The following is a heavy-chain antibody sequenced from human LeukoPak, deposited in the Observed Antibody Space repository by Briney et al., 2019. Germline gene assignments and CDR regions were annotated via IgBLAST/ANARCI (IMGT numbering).Heavy chain of an antibody. CDR3: ARHHRGIVATLGY. V-gene: IGHV4-59*01. CDR2: IYYSGST. CDR1: GGSISSYY. Sequence: PSETLSLTCTVSGGSISSYYWSWIRQPPGKGLEWIGYIYYSGSTNYNPSLKSRVTISVDTSKNQFSLKLSSVTAADTAVYYCARHHRGIVATLGYWGQGTLVTVSS. J-gene: IGHJ4*02. D-gene: IGHD5-12*01.